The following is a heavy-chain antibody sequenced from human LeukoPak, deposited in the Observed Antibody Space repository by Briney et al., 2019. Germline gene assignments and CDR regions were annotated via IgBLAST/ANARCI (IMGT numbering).Heavy chain of an antibody. CDR3: ARAPIDRYSSSWHRIGTLDY. J-gene: IGHJ4*02. Sequence: PSETLSLTCTVSGGSISSSSYYWGWIRQPPGKGLEWIGSIYYSGSTYYNPSLKSRVTISVDTSKNQFSLKLSSVTAADTAVYYCARAPIDRYSSSWHRIGTLDYWGQGTLVTVSS. CDR1: GGSISSSSYY. D-gene: IGHD6-13*01. V-gene: IGHV4-39*01. CDR2: IYYSGST.